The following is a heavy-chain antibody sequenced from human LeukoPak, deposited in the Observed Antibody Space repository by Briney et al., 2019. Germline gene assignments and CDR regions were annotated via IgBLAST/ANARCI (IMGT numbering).Heavy chain of an antibody. V-gene: IGHV4-59*01. CDR1: GGSISSYY. Sequence: SETLSLTCTVSGGSISSYYWSWIRQPPGKGLEWIGYIYYSGSTNYNPSLKSRVTISVDTSKNQFSLKLSSVTAADTAVYYCAGGPDAFDIWGQGTMVTVSS. J-gene: IGHJ3*02. CDR2: IYYSGST. CDR3: AGGPDAFDI.